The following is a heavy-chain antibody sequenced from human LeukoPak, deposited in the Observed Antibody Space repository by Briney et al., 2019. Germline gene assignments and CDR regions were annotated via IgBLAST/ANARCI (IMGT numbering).Heavy chain of an antibody. J-gene: IGHJ3*02. Sequence: GGSLRLSCAASGFTFGSYAMSWVRQAPGKGLEWVSAISGSGGSTYFADSVKGRFTISRDNSKNTLYLQMNSLRAEDTAVYYCAKERVRCSSSSCYPDAFDIWGQGTVVTVSS. V-gene: IGHV3-23*01. CDR1: GFTFGSYA. CDR3: AKERVRCSSSSCYPDAFDI. D-gene: IGHD2-2*01. CDR2: ISGSGGST.